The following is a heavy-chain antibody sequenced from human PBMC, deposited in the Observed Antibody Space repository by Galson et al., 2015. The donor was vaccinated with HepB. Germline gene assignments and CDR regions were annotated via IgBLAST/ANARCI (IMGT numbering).Heavy chain of an antibody. CDR2: ITHGGST. J-gene: IGHJ6*02. CDR1: GWSFSDDY. V-gene: IGHV4-34*01. CDR3: ARGRGNSIFGVVLSPYYYGLDV. Sequence: ETPSLTCAVYGWSFSDDYWSWIRQPPGKGLEWIGKITHGGSTNYNPSLKSRVTISVDTSKNQFSLKVTSVTAADTAVYYCARGRGNSIFGVVLSPYYYGLDVWGQGTTVTVSS. D-gene: IGHD3-3*01.